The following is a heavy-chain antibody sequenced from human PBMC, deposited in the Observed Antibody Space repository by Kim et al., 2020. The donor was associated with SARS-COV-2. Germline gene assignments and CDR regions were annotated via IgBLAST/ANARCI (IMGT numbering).Heavy chain of an antibody. V-gene: IGHV4-39*01. CDR1: GGSISSSSYY. J-gene: IGHJ6*02. D-gene: IGHD3-16*01. Sequence: SETLSLTCTVSGGSISSSSYYWGWIRQPPGKGLEWIGSIYYSGSTYYNPSLKSRVTISVDTSKNQFSLKLSSVTAADTAVYYCARLEWGRYYGMDVWGQGTTVTVSS. CDR3: ARLEWGRYYGMDV. CDR2: IYYSGST.